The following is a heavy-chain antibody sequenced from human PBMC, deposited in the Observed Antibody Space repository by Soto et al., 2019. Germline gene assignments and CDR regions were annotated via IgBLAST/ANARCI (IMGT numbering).Heavy chain of an antibody. V-gene: IGHV3-23*01. J-gene: IGHJ4*02. CDR3: AKGTVPGVMSPVDY. CDR1: GFTFSSYA. CDR2: ISASGGNT. Sequence: EVQLLESGGGLVQPGGSLRLSCAPSGFTFSSYAMNWVRQAPGKGLEWVSGISASGGNTYYADSVKGRFTFSRDNYKNTLYLQMNSLRADDTAVDYWAKGTVPGVMSPVDYWGQGTLVTVSS. D-gene: IGHD3-10*01.